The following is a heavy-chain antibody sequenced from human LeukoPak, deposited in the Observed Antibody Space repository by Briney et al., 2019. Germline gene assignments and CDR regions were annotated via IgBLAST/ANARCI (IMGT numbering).Heavy chain of an antibody. CDR1: GGSISSYY. Sequence: SETLSFTCTVSGGSISSYYWSWIRQPPGKGLEWIGYIYYSGSTNYNPSLKSRVTISVDTSKNQFSLKLSSVTAADTAVYYCARGPYWFDPWGQGTLVTVSS. CDR3: ARGPYWFDP. CDR2: IYYSGST. J-gene: IGHJ5*02. V-gene: IGHV4-59*01.